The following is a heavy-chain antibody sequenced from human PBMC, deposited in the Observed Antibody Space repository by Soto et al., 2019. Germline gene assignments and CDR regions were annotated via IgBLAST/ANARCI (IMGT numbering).Heavy chain of an antibody. V-gene: IGHV3-33*01. J-gene: IGHJ6*02. D-gene: IGHD2-8*01. CDR3: ARDLLPPDIVLMVYAPGGYGMDV. CDR2: IWYDGSNK. Sequence: GGSLRLSCAASGFTFGSYGMHWVRQAPGKGLEWVAFIWYDGSNKYYADSVKGRFTISRDNSKNTLYLQMNSLRAEDTAVYYCARDLLPPDIVLMVYAPGGYGMDVWGQGTTVTVSS. CDR1: GFTFGSYG.